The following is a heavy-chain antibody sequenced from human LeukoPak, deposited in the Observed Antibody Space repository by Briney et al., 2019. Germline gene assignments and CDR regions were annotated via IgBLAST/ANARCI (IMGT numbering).Heavy chain of an antibody. J-gene: IGHJ4*02. CDR1: GFSLSTSGVG. V-gene: IGHV2-5*01. CDR2: IYWNDDK. CDR3: AHRPLYGTTWTFDY. D-gene: IGHD2/OR15-2a*01. Sequence: KESGPTLVKPTQTLTLTCTFSGFSLSTSGVGVGWIRQPPGKALEWLALIYWNDDKRYSPSLKSRLTITKDTSKNQVVLTMTNMDPVDTATYYCAHRPLYGTTWTFDYWGQGTLVTVSS.